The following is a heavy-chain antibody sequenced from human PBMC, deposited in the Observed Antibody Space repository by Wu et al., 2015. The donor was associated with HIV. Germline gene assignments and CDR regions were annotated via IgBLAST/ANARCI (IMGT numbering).Heavy chain of an antibody. CDR2: MNPNSGNT. D-gene: IGHD1-26*01. V-gene: IGHV1-8*03. Sequence: VQLVQSEAEVKKPGASVKVSCKASGYTFTSYDINWVRQATGQGLEWMGWMNPNSGNTGYAQKFQGRVTITTDESTSTAYMELSSLRSEDTAVYYCARDPRCSGSDGYYYYGMDVWGQGTTVTVSS. CDR1: GYTFTSYD. CDR3: ARDPRCSGSDGYYYYGMDV. J-gene: IGHJ6*02.